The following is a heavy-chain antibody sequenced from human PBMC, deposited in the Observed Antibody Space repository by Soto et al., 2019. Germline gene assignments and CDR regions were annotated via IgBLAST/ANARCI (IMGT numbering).Heavy chain of an antibody. V-gene: IGHV3-23*01. Sequence: PGGSLRLSCAASGFTFSSYAMTWVRQAPGKGLEWVSVISGSADVTYYADSVKGRFTISRDNSKNTIYLRMNSLRAEDTALYYCTKTSSWYYFDYWGQGTLVTVSS. D-gene: IGHD6-13*01. CDR1: GFTFSSYA. CDR2: ISGSADVT. J-gene: IGHJ4*02. CDR3: TKTSSWYYFDY.